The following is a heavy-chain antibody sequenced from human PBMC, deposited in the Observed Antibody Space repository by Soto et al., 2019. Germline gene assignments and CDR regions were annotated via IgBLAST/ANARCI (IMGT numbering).Heavy chain of an antibody. CDR2: MYLGGSS. D-gene: IGHD1-26*01. V-gene: IGHV4-59*08. CDR3: AGLVGAAHFDY. CDR1: GASVSSGY. Sequence: SETLSLTCTVSGASVSSGYWSWIRQPPGKGLEWIGFMYLGGSSNYNPSLTSRATISVDTSKNQFSLKLSSVTAADTAVYYCAGLVGAAHFDYWGQGTLVTVSS. J-gene: IGHJ4*02.